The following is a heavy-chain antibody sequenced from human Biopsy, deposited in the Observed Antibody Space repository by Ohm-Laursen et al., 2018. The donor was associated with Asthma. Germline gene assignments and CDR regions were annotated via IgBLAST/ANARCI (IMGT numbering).Heavy chain of an antibody. CDR2: FFHNGGT. V-gene: IGHV4-4*02. J-gene: IGHJ4*02. D-gene: IGHD2-2*01. CDR1: GGSINSSTW. Sequence: SDTLSLTCTVSGGSINSSTWLSWVRQPPGKGVAGIGEFFHNGGTNYSPSLKCRVTISVDKSKNQFSLNLGALTAADTAVYYCATLRVYCRGANCFFFNYWGQGTLVTVSS. CDR3: ATLRVYCRGANCFFFNY.